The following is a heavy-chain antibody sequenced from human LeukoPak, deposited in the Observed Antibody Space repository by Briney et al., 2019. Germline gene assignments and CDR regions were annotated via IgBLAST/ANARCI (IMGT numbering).Heavy chain of an antibody. CDR2: IYTSGST. CDR1: GVSITSYY. D-gene: IGHD4-17*01. CDR3: ARVYGDYVGGRFDP. J-gene: IGHJ5*02. V-gene: IGHV4-4*07. Sequence: SETLSLTCTVSGVSITSYYWSWIRQPAGKGLEWIGRIYTSGSTNYNPSLKSRVTMSVDTSKNQFSLKLSSVTAADTAVYYCARVYGDYVGGRFDPWGQGTLVTVSS.